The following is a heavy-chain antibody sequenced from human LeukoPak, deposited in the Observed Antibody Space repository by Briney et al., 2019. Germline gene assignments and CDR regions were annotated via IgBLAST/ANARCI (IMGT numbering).Heavy chain of an antibody. J-gene: IGHJ6*03. Sequence: SETLSLTCTVSGGSISSSSYNWGWIRQPPGKGLEWIGSIYYSGSTYYSPSLKSRVTISLDTSKNQFSLKLSSVTAADTAVYYCSGDRSGGSGYYYYYMDVWGKGTTVTVSS. V-gene: IGHV4-39*07. CDR3: SGDRSGGSGYYYYYMDV. CDR2: IYYSGST. D-gene: IGHD3-16*01. CDR1: GGSISSSSYN.